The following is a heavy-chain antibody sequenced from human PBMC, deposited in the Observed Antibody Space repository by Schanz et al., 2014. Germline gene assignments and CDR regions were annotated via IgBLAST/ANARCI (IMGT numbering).Heavy chain of an antibody. CDR2: VSSDGNND. Sequence: VQLLESGGGLVQPGGSLRLSCAASGFTFSTHAMHWVRQAPGKGLEWVALVSSDGNNDYYTDSVKGRFTISRDNSKNTVYLQMNSLRPGDTAVYYCARESSNDIVLVPGAVFDHWGQGILVTVSS. J-gene: IGHJ4*02. CDR3: ARESSNDIVLVPGAVFDH. CDR1: GFTFSTHA. D-gene: IGHD2-2*01. V-gene: IGHV3-30*03.